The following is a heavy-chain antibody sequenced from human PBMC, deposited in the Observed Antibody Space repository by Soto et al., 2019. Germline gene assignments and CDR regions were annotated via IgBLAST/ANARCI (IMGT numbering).Heavy chain of an antibody. CDR2: IRHDGSQE. Sequence: EVQLVESGGGLVQPGGSLRLSCEASGFTFSTYWMSWVRQAPGKGLEWVATIRHDGSQEYYVDSVKGRFTISRDNAKNSLYLQMSSLRAEDTTVYYCVRGGNSAMFYWGQGTLVTVSS. J-gene: IGHJ4*02. D-gene: IGHD5-18*01. CDR3: VRGGNSAMFY. CDR1: GFTFSTYW. V-gene: IGHV3-7*01.